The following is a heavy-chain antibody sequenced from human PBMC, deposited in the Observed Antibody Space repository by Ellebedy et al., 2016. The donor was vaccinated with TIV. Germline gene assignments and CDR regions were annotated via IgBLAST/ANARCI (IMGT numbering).Heavy chain of an antibody. Sequence: GGSLRLSCAASGFTFSSYGMHWVRQAPGKGLEWVAAIWYDGSNKHYADSVKGRFTISRDNSKNTLYLQMNSLRAEDTAVYYCAKDGGYSRAFDYWGQGTLVTVSS. CDR3: AKDGGYSRAFDY. V-gene: IGHV3-30*02. D-gene: IGHD6-13*01. CDR2: IWYDGSNK. CDR1: GFTFSSYG. J-gene: IGHJ4*02.